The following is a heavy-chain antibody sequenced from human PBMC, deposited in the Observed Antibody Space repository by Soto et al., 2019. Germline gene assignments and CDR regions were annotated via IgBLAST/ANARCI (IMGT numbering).Heavy chain of an antibody. CDR1: GYTFTSYA. V-gene: IGHV1-3*01. J-gene: IGHJ5*02. Sequence: ASVKVSCKASGYTFTSYAMHWVRQAPGQRLEWMGWINASSGNTNYSQKFQGRATNSRDGTESRSQWAPNHLKKEDTAVYYCARVGPPADPWGQGTLVTVSS. CDR3: ARVGPPADP. CDR2: INASSGNT.